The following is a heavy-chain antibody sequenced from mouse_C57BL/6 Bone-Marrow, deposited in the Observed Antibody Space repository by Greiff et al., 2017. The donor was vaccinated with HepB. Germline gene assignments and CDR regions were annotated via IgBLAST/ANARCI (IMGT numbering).Heavy chain of an antibody. V-gene: IGHV1-15*01. CDR2: IDPETGGT. J-gene: IGHJ1*03. D-gene: IGHD1-1*01. CDR3: TRRVYGSSYSWYFDV. CDR1: GYTFTDYE. Sequence: SGAELVRPGASVTLSCKASGYTFTDYEMHWVKQTPVHGLEWIGAIDPETGGTAYNQKFKGKAILTADKSSSTAYMELRSLTSEDSAVYYCTRRVYGSSYSWYFDVWGTGTTVTVSS.